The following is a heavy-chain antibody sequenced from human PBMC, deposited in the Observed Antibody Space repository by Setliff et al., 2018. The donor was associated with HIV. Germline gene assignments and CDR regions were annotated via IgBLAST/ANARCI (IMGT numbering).Heavy chain of an antibody. V-gene: IGHV4-4*02. J-gene: IGHJ6*03. CDR2: IYHSWSA. CDR3: ARYYYDRSGSSAPYYFMDV. CDR1: GGSISSSNW. D-gene: IGHD3-22*01. Sequence: SETLSLTCAVSGGSISSSNWWTWVRQPPGKGLEWVGEIYHSWSANYNPSLKSRVTISVDKSKNQFSLKLTSVTAADTAVYYCARYYYDRSGSSAPYYFMDVWGKGTTVTVSS.